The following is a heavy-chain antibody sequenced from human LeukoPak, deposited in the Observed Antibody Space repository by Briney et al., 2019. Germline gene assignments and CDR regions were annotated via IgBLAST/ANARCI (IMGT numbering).Heavy chain of an antibody. J-gene: IGHJ5*02. CDR2: ISYDGSNK. CDR1: GFTFSSYG. V-gene: IGHV3-30*18. CDR3: AKSLYGSGSYYNWFDP. D-gene: IGHD3-10*01. Sequence: PGGSLRLSCAASGFTFSSYGMHWVRQAPGKGLEWVAVISYDGSNKYYADSVKGRFTISRDNSKNTLYLQMNSLRAEDTAVYYCAKSLYGSGSYYNWFDPWGQGTLVTVSS.